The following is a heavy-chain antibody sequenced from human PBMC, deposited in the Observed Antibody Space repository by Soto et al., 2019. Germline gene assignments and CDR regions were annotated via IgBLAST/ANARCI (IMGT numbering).Heavy chain of an antibody. CDR2: INPILSMS. V-gene: IGHV1-69*02. CDR1: GDTFTFYS. D-gene: IGHD3-10*01. Sequence: QVQLVQSGAEVKKPGSSVRVSCKASGDTFTFYSINWVRQAPGLGLEWMGRINPILSMSNYAQRFQGRVTMTADKSTSTAYMELSSLRSEDTAMYYCASSYGSGYRAFDYWGKGALVTV. CDR3: ASSYGSGYRAFDY. J-gene: IGHJ4*02.